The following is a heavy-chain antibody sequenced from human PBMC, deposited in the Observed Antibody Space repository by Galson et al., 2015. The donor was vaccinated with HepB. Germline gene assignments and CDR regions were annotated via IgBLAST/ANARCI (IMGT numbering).Heavy chain of an antibody. D-gene: IGHD3-22*01. Sequence: SVKVSCKASGYTFTSYGISWVRQAPGQGLEWMGWISAYNGNTNYAQKLQGRVTMTTDTSTSTAYMELRSLRSDDTAVYYCARYYYDSSGYYSIDYWGQGTLVTVSS. V-gene: IGHV1-18*04. J-gene: IGHJ4*02. CDR1: GYTFTSYG. CDR2: ISAYNGNT. CDR3: ARYYYDSSGYYSIDY.